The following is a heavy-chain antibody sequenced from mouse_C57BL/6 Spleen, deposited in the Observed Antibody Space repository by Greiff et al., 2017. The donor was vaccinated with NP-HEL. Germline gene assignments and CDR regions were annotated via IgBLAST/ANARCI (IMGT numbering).Heavy chain of an antibody. CDR1: GYSFTDYN. CDR2: INPNYGTT. CDR3: VSRGNYDGPLFAY. V-gene: IGHV1-39*01. D-gene: IGHD2-4*01. Sequence: VQLQQSGPELVKPGASVKISCKASGYSFTDYNMNWVKQSNGKSLEWIGVINPNYGTTSYNQKFKGKATLTVDQSSSTAYMQLNSLTSEDSAVYYCVSRGNYDGPLFAYWGQGTLVTVSA. J-gene: IGHJ3*01.